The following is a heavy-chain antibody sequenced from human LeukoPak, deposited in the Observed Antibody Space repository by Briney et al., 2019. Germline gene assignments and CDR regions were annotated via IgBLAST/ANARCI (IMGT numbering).Heavy chain of an antibody. CDR2: IYTSGST. CDR1: GGSISSYY. CDR3: ARAPRLMRFGGVIVDHDAFDI. V-gene: IGHV4-4*07. D-gene: IGHD3-16*02. J-gene: IGHJ3*02. Sequence: PSETLSLTCTVSGGSISSYYWSWIRQPAGKGLEWIGRIYTSGSTNYNPSLKSRVTMSVDTSKNQFSLKLSSVTAADTAVYYCARAPRLMRFGGVIVDHDAFDIWGQGTMVTVSS.